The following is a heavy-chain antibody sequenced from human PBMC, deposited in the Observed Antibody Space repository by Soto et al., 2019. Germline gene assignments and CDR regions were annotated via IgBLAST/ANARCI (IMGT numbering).Heavy chain of an antibody. CDR1: GFTFSSYA. Sequence: GGSLRLSCAASGFTFSSYAMSWARQAPGKGLEWVSAISGSGGSTYYADSVKGRFTISRDNSKNTLYLQMNSLRAEDTAVYYCAKGGPTLEYYWTRYYYYGMDVWGQGTTVTVSS. J-gene: IGHJ6*02. V-gene: IGHV3-23*01. D-gene: IGHD3-16*01. CDR3: AKGGPTLEYYWTRYYYYGMDV. CDR2: ISGSGGST.